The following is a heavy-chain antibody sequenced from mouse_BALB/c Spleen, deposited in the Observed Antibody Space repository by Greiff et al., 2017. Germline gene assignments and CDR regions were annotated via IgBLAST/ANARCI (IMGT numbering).Heavy chain of an antibody. Sequence: VQLQQPGAELVMPGASVKMSCKASGYTFTDYWMHWVKQRPGQGLEWIGAIDTSDSYTSYNQKFKGKATLTVDESSSTAYMQLSSLTSEDSAVYYCAREGTSYYFDYWGQGTTLTVSS. CDR1: GYTFTDYW. CDR3: AREGTSYYFDY. CDR2: IDTSDSYT. D-gene: IGHD3-3*01. V-gene: IGHV1-69*01. J-gene: IGHJ2*01.